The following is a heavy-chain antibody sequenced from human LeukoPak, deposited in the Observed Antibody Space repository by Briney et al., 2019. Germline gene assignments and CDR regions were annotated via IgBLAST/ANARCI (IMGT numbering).Heavy chain of an antibody. CDR3: AELGITMIGGV. V-gene: IGHV3-48*03. Sequence: GGSLRLSCAASGFTFSRYAMSWVRQAPGKGLEWVSYISSSGSTIYYADSVKGRFTISRDNAKNSLYLQMNSLRAEDTAVYYCAELGITMIGGVWGKGTTVTISS. CDR1: GFTFSRYA. D-gene: IGHD3-10*02. J-gene: IGHJ6*04. CDR2: ISSSGSTI.